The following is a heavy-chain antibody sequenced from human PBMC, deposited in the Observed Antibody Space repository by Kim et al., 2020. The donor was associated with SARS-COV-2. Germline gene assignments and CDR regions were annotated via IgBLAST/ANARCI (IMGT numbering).Heavy chain of an antibody. CDR1: GFTFDDYA. Sequence: GGSLRLSCAASGFTFDDYAMHWVRQAPGKGLEWVSGISWNSGSIGYADSVKGRFTISRDNAKNSLYLQMNSLRAEDTALYYCAKDKGADSSSRPFDYWGQGTLVTVSS. J-gene: IGHJ4*02. CDR3: AKDKGADSSSRPFDY. CDR2: ISWNSGSI. D-gene: IGHD6-13*01. V-gene: IGHV3-9*01.